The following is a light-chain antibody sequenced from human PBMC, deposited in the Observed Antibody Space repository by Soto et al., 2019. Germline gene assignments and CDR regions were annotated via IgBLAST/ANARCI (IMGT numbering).Light chain of an antibody. Sequence: ENVLTQSRGTLSLAPGDICTLFFSARQGLTNPYIAWYQQKPGQAPRLLIYDISSRATGIPDRFSGSVSGTDFTLTITRLEPEDFAVFYCQQYGSSEIIFGQGTRLEIK. CDR3: QQYGSSEII. CDR2: DIS. V-gene: IGKV3-20*01. J-gene: IGKJ5*01. CDR1: QGLTNPY.